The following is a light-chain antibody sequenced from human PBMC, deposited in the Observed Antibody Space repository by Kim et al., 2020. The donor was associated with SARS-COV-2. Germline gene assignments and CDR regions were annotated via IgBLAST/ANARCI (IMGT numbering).Light chain of an antibody. Sequence: LGATVKLTCTLSSGHSSYAIAWHQQQPEKGPRYLMKLNSDGSHSKGDGIPDRFSGSSSGAERYLTISSLQSEDEADYYCQTWGTVVFGGGTQLTVL. J-gene: IGLJ2*01. V-gene: IGLV4-69*01. CDR3: QTWGTVV. CDR1: SGHSSYA. CDR2: LNSDGSH.